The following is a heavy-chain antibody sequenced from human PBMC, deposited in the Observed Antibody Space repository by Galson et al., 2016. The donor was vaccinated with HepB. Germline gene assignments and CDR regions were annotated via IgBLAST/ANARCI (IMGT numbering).Heavy chain of an antibody. CDR2: IIVGNGKT. V-gene: IGHV1-3*01. J-gene: IGHJ3*02. CDR1: GYTFSNSA. D-gene: IGHD3-22*01. Sequence: SVKVSCKASGYTFSNSAIHWVRQAPGQGLEWMGWIIVGNGKTNYAQKFQGRVTITSDTSATTVYMELSSLTSEDTAVYYCAREEGVIIVGDDVFDIWGHGTMGTVSS. CDR3: AREEGVIIVGDDVFDI.